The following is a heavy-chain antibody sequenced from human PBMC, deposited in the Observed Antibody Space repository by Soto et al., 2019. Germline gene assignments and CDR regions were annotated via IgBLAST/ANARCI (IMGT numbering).Heavy chain of an antibody. V-gene: IGHV2-5*02. CDR2: IYWDDDK. Sequence: ETGPTLGKATRRLALACTFWGLSLSKNGMVVVWIRQPRGKALGWLALIYWDDDKRYSPSLKSRLTITKDTSKNQVVLTMTNMDPVDTATYYCAHSNGSGCSYYYCYSGTAVWGNRPTVPVSS. CDR3: AHSNGSGCSYYYCYSGTAV. CDR1: GLSLSKNGMV. D-gene: IGHD6-19*01. J-gene: IGHJ6*04.